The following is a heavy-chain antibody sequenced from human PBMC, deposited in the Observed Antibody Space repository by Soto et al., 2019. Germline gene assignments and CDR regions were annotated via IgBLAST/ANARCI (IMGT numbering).Heavy chain of an antibody. J-gene: IGHJ4*02. Sequence: QVQLQESGPGLLKPSQTLSLTCTVSGGSISSGSYYWSWIRQHPGKGLEWIGYIYSTESTNYNPSLKSRLSISVAMSASQFSLKLSSVTVADTAVYYCARSDSSGKTRYYFDHWGQGTLVTVSS. CDR2: IYSTEST. D-gene: IGHD3-22*01. CDR1: GGSISSGSYY. CDR3: ARSDSSGKTRYYFDH. V-gene: IGHV4-31*03.